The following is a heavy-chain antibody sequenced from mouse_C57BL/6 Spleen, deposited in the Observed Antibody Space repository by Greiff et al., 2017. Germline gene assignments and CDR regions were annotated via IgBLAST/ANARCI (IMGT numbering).Heavy chain of an antibody. D-gene: IGHD1-2*01. Sequence: DVKLVESGPGLVKPSQSLSLTCSVTGYSITSGYYWNWIRQFPGNKLEWMGYISYDGSNNYNPSLKNRISITRDTSKNQFFLKLNSVTTEDTATYYCARRGSSAHFDYWGQGTTLTVSS. V-gene: IGHV3-6*01. CDR1: GYSITSGYY. J-gene: IGHJ2*01. CDR3: ARRGSSAHFDY. CDR2: ISYDGSN.